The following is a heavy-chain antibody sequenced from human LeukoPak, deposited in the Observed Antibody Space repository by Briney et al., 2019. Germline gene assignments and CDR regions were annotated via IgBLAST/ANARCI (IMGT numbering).Heavy chain of an antibody. D-gene: IGHD5-18*01. J-gene: IGHJ3*02. CDR1: GGTFSSYA. CDR3: ARPWIQLDDAFDI. Sequence: GASVKVSCKASGGTFSSYAISWVRQAPGQGLEWMGRIIPILGIANYAQKFQGRVTITADKSTSTAYMELSSLRSEDTAVYYCARPWIQLDDAFDIWGQGTMVTVPS. CDR2: IIPILGIA. V-gene: IGHV1-69*04.